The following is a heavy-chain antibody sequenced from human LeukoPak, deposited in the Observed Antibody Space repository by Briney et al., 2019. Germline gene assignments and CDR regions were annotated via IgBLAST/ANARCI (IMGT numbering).Heavy chain of an antibody. CDR3: ARVSFDTSRHKINFDY. J-gene: IGHJ4*01. CDR1: GYTFTSYY. CDR2: INPSGGST. D-gene: IGHD3-22*01. Sequence: ASVKVSCKASGYTFTSYYMHWVRQAPGQGLEWMGIINPSGGSTSYAQKFQGRVTMTRDTSTSTVYMELSSLRSEDTAVYYCARVSFDTSRHKINFDYWGHGTLVTVSS. V-gene: IGHV1-46*01.